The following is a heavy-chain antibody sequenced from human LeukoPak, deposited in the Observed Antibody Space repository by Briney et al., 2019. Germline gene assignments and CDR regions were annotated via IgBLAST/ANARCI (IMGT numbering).Heavy chain of an antibody. D-gene: IGHD2/OR15-2a*01. Sequence: GASVKVSCKASGFTFATSAIQWVRQARGQCLEWIGWIVVGNGNIKYAQKFQERDTITRDMSTSTAYMELNSLSSEDTAVYYCAAETYIQGPCNFDIWGQGTMVTVSS. CDR3: AAETYIQGPCNFDI. CDR1: GFTFATSA. J-gene: IGHJ3*02. V-gene: IGHV1-58*02. CDR2: IVVGNGNI.